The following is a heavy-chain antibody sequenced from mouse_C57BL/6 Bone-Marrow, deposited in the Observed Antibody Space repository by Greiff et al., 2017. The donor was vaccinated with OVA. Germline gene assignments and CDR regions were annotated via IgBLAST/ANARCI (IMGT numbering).Heavy chain of an antibody. CDR2: IYPRDGST. Sequence: QVQLKQSGPELVKPGASVKLSCKASGYTFTSYDINWVKQRPGQGLEWIGWIYPRDGSTKYNEKFKGKATLTVDTSSSTAYMELHSLTSEDSAVYFCARWALIYYCGSSYRYYAMDYWGQGTSVTVSS. J-gene: IGHJ4*01. V-gene: IGHV1-85*01. CDR3: ARWALIYYCGSSYRYYAMDY. D-gene: IGHD1-1*01. CDR1: GYTFTSYD.